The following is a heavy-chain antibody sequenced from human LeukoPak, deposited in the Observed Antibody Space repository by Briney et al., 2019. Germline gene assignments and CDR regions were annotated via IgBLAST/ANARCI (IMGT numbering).Heavy chain of an antibody. V-gene: IGHV3-30-3*01. D-gene: IGHD2-21*02. CDR2: ISYDGSNK. Sequence: PGGSLRLSCAASGFTFSSYAMHWVRQAPGKGLEWVAVISYDGSNKYCADSVKGRFTISRDNSKNTLYLQMNSLRAEDTAVYYCARDYGHIVVVTATIPNYYFDYWGQGTLVTVSS. CDR1: GFTFSSYA. CDR3: ARDYGHIVVVTATIPNYYFDY. J-gene: IGHJ4*02.